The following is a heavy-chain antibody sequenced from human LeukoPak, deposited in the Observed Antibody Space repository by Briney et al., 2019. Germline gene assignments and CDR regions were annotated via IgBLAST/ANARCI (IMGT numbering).Heavy chain of an antibody. CDR1: GFTFRTYA. Sequence: GGSLRLSCSASGFTFRTYAMHWVRQAPGKGLEYVSGINNNGGNTNYVDSVKGRFTISRDNSKNTLYLQMSSLRAEGTAVYYCVKDGGDSGWYYHFDYWGQGTLVTVSS. CDR2: INNNGGNT. D-gene: IGHD6-19*01. CDR3: VKDGGDSGWYYHFDY. J-gene: IGHJ4*02. V-gene: IGHV3-64D*06.